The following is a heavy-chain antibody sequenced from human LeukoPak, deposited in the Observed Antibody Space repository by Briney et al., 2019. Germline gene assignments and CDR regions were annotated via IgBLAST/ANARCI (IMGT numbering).Heavy chain of an antibody. D-gene: IGHD3-16*01. CDR3: AKDLKGLYDYVRGSYAIDI. CDR1: GFTFSTYG. V-gene: IGHV3-23*01. J-gene: IGHJ3*02. Sequence: PGGSLRLSCAASGFTFSTYGMSWVRQGPGKGLEWVSGISARGGETDYADFVKGRFTISRDNSKNTLYLQMNSLRAEDTAVYYCAKDLKGLYDYVRGSYAIDIWGHGTLVTVSS. CDR2: ISARGGET.